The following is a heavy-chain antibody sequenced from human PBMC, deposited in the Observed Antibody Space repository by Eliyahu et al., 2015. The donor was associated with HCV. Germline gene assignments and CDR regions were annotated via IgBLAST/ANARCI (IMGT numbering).Heavy chain of an antibody. CDR3: SSQSSGNYYFSDPGNY. D-gene: IGHD1-26*01. V-gene: IGHV3-49*04. CDR1: GFNXGDXV. CDR2: VGSEVHGVTT. Sequence: EVQLVESGGGLVQPGRSLRLSCTASGFNXGDXVMSWVRQAPGKGLEWIGFVGSEVHGVTTEYAASVRGRFTILRDDSRGIAYLQMSSLKSEDTAVYYCSSQSSGNYYFSDPGNYWGQGTLVTVSS. J-gene: IGHJ4*02.